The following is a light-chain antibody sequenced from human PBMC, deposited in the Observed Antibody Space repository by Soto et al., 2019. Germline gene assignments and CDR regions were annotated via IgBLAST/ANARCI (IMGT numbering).Light chain of an antibody. V-gene: IGKV3-20*01. Sequence: EFVLTQSPGTLSLSPGDRAPLSCRASQTVRNNYLAWYQQKPGQAPRLLIYDASSRATGIPDRFSGGGSGTDFTLTISRLEPEDFAVYYCQQFSSYPLTFGGGTKVDIK. CDR3: QQFSSYPLT. CDR2: DAS. J-gene: IGKJ4*01. CDR1: QTVRNNY.